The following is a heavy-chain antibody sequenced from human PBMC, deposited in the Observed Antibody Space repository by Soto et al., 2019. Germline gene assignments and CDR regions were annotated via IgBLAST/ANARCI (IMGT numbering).Heavy chain of an antibody. CDR2: IYYSGST. D-gene: IGHD2-21*01. CDR1: GCSISSYY. Sequence: SETLSLACTVSGCSISSYYWSWIRQPPGKGLEWIGYIYYSGSTNYNPSLKSRVTISVDTSKNQFSLKLSSVTAADTAVYYCARDEIPDLLAYCGQGTWDTVSS. CDR3: ARDEIPDLLAY. J-gene: IGHJ4*02. V-gene: IGHV4-59*12.